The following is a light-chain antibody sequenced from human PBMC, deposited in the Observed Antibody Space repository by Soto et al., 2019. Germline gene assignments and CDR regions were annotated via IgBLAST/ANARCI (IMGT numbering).Light chain of an antibody. J-gene: IGKJ4*01. CDR1: QSISSY. CDR2: DAS. CDR3: QQRSNWLLT. Sequence: EIVLTQSPATLSLSPGVRAILSCRDSQSISSYLAWYQQKPGQAPRLLIYDASNRATGIPARFSGSGSGTDFTLTISSLEPEDFAVYYCQQRSNWLLTFGGGTKVEIK. V-gene: IGKV3-11*01.